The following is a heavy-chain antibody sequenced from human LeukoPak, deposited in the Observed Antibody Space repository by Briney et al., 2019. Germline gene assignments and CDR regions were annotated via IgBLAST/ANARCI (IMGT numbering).Heavy chain of an antibody. CDR3: ARDPPLNVDTAMVNGY. CDR2: IRYDGNNK. CDR1: GFTFSDYS. J-gene: IGHJ4*02. V-gene: IGHV3-30*02. Sequence: GGSLRLSCAASGFTFSDYSMHWVRQAPGKGLNWVAFIRYDGNNKYYADSVKGRFTISRDNSKNMLYLEMNSLSTEDTAVYYCARDPPLNVDTAMVNGYWGQGTLVTVSS. D-gene: IGHD5-18*01.